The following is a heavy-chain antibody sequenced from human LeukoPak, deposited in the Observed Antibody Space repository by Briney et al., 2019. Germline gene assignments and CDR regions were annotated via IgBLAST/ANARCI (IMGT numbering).Heavy chain of an antibody. Sequence: GGSLRLSCAASGFTLNTYWMTWVRQAPGKGLEWVASIKPDGTEKYYLSSVKGRFTISRDNAKKSLFLQLNSLRAEDTAVYYCAREGIEGICHYMDVWGKGTTVTVSS. CDR1: GFTLNTYW. D-gene: IGHD2/OR15-2a*01. CDR3: AREGIEGICHYMDV. V-gene: IGHV3-7*01. CDR2: IKPDGTEK. J-gene: IGHJ6*03.